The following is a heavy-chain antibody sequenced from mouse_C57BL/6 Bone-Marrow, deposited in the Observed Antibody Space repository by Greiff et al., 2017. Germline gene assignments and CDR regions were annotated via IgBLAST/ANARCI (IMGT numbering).Heavy chain of an antibody. D-gene: IGHD2-12*01. CDR2: SRNKANDYTT. CDR1: GFTFSDFY. CDR3: ARDDDLAWFAY. Sequence: EVKLVESGGGLVQSGRSLRLSCATSGFTFSDFYMEWVRQAPGKGLEWIAASRNKANDYTTEYSASVKGRFIVSRDTSQSILYLQMNALRAEDTAIYYCARDDDLAWFAYWGQGTLVTVSA. V-gene: IGHV7-1*01. J-gene: IGHJ3*01.